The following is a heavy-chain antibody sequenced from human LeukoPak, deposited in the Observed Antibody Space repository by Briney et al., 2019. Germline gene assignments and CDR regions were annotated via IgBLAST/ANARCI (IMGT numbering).Heavy chain of an antibody. CDR1: GGSISSYY. J-gene: IGHJ4*02. CDR2: IYTSGST. D-gene: IGHD3-10*01. Sequence: SETLSLTCTVSGGSISSYYWSWIRQPAGKGLEWIGRIYTSGSTNYNPSLKSRVTISLDTSENQFSLKLNSVTAADTAVYYCARGWFGDTFDYWGQGTLVTVSS. V-gene: IGHV4-4*07. CDR3: ARGWFGDTFDY.